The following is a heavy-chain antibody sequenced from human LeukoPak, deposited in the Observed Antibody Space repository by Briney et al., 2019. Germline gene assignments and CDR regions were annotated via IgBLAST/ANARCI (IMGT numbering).Heavy chain of an antibody. J-gene: IGHJ6*02. CDR1: GFTFSSNY. D-gene: IGHD5-18*01. Sequence: GGSLRLSCAASGFTFSSNYTSWVRQAPGKGLEWGSVIYSGGSTYYADSVKGRFTISRDNSKNTLYLQMNSLRAEATALYYCAKEGYNYGRYYYGMDVWGQGTTVTVSS. V-gene: IGHV3-53*01. CDR2: IYSGGST. CDR3: AKEGYNYGRYYYGMDV.